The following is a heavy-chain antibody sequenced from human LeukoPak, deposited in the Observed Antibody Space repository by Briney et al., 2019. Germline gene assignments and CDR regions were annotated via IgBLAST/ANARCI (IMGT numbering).Heavy chain of an antibody. Sequence: PSETLSLTCAVYGGSFSGYYWSWIRQPPGKGLEWIGEINHSGSTNYNPSLKSRVTISVDTSKNQFSLKLSSVTAADTAVYYCARVCRITIFGVVTRYYMDVWGKGTTVTVSS. D-gene: IGHD3-3*01. CDR1: GGSFSGYY. J-gene: IGHJ6*03. CDR2: INHSGST. V-gene: IGHV4-34*01. CDR3: ARVCRITIFGVVTRYYMDV.